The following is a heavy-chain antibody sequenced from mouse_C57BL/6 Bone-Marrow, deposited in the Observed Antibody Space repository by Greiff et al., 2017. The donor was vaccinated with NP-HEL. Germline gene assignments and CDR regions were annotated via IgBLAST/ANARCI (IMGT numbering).Heavy chain of an antibody. Sequence: VQLQESGPGLVQPSQSLSITCTVSGFSLTSYGVHWVRQSPGKGLEWLGVIWSGGCTDYNAAFISRLSISKDNSNSQVFFKMNRLQADDAAIYFCARNYCGCRGFAYWGQGTLVTVAA. CDR3: ARNYCGCRGFAY. D-gene: IGHD1-1*01. CDR1: GFSLTSYG. J-gene: IGHJ3*01. CDR2: IWSGGCT. V-gene: IGHV2-2*01.